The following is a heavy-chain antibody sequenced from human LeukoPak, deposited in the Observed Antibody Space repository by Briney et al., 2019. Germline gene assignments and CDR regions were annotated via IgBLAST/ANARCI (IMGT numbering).Heavy chain of an antibody. Sequence: ASETLSLTCTVSGGSISSYYWSWIRQPPGKGLEWIGYIYYSGSTNYNPSRKSRVTISVDTSKNQFSLKLSSVTAADTAVYYCARVGYSYGIDYWGQGTLVTVSS. CDR3: ARVGYSYGIDY. V-gene: IGHV4-59*01. D-gene: IGHD5-18*01. CDR2: IYYSGST. CDR1: GGSISSYY. J-gene: IGHJ4*02.